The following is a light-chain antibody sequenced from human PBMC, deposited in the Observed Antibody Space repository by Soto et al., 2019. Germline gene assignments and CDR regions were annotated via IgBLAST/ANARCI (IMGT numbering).Light chain of an antibody. CDR3: QSADSSGTPYV. CDR1: ALPKQY. J-gene: IGLJ1*01. V-gene: IGLV3-25*03. Sequence: SYELTQPPSVSVSPGQTARITCSGDALPKQYAYWYQQKPGQAPVLVIYKDSERPSGIPERFSGSSSGTTGTLTISGVQAEDEADYYCQSADSSGTPYVFGTGTKLTVL. CDR2: KDS.